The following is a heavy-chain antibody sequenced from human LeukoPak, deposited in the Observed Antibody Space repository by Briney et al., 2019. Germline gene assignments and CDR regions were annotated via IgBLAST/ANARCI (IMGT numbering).Heavy chain of an antibody. V-gene: IGHV4-39*01. CDR2: IYYSGST. CDR3: ARQGAVLGIAAAGGPDY. CDR1: GGSISSSSYY. D-gene: IGHD6-13*01. J-gene: IGHJ4*02. Sequence: SETLSLTCTVSGGSISSSSYYWGWIRQPPGKRLEGIGRIYYSGSTYYNPSLKSRVTISVDTSKNQFSLKLSSVTAADTAVYYCARQGAVLGIAAAGGPDYWGQGTLVTVSS.